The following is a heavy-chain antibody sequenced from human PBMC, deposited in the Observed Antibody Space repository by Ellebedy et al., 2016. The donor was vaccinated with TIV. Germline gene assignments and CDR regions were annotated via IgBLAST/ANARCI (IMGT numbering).Heavy chain of an antibody. Sequence: MPGGSLRLSCTVSGGSISSSSYYWGWIRQPPGKGLEWIGSIYYTGSTYYKPPLKSRVSIPVDTSKNQFSLKLSSVTAADTAVYYCARMRYCGGDCWYFDYWGQGTLVTVSS. CDR1: GGSISSSSYY. J-gene: IGHJ4*02. V-gene: IGHV4-39*01. D-gene: IGHD2-21*02. CDR3: ARMRYCGGDCWYFDY. CDR2: IYYTGST.